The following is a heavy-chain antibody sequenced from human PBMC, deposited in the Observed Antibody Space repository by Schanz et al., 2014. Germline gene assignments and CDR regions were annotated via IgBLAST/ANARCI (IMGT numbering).Heavy chain of an antibody. CDR2: IFYDGSNK. J-gene: IGHJ4*02. Sequence: QVKLVESGGGVVQPGRSLRLSCEASGFTFSNYGMHWVRQAPGKGLEWVAVIFYDGSNKYYADSVKGRFAISRDNSKNTLYLQMSSLRAEDTAVYYCAKVWGSDYFYPFDYWGQGTLVTVSS. D-gene: IGHD3-22*01. CDR3: AKVWGSDYFYPFDY. CDR1: GFTFSNYG. V-gene: IGHV3-30*18.